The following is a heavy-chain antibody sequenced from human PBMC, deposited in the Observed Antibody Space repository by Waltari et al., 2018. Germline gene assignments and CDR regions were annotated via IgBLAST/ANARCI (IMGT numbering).Heavy chain of an antibody. V-gene: IGHV4-39*07. Sequence: QLQLQESGPGLMKPSETLSLTCTVSGGSISSSSYYWGWIRQPPGKGLEWIGSIYYSGSTYSNPSLKSRVTISVDTSKNQFSLKLSSVTAADTAVYYCARREGSSGLFDYWGQGTLVTVSS. J-gene: IGHJ4*02. CDR3: ARREGSSGLFDY. D-gene: IGHD6-19*01. CDR1: GGSISSSSYY. CDR2: IYYSGST.